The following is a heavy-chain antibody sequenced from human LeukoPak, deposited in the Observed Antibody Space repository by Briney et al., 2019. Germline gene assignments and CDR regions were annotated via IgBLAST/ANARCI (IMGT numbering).Heavy chain of an antibody. CDR3: ARSARSIFGVVILDY. D-gene: IGHD3-3*01. J-gene: IGHJ4*02. CDR2: IYHSGST. Sequence: PSETLSLTCAVSGGSISSSNWWSWVRQPPGKGLEWIGEIYHSGSTNYNPSLKSRVTMSGDTTKNQFFLKLRSVTAADTAVYYCARSARSIFGVVILDYWGQGTLVTVSS. V-gene: IGHV4-4*02. CDR1: GGSISSSNW.